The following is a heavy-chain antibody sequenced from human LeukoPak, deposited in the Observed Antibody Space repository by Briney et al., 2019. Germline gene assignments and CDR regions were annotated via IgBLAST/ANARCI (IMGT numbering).Heavy chain of an antibody. CDR2: IYRSGST. CDR1: GYSISSGYY. Sequence: SETLSLTCTVSGYSISSGYYWGWIRQPPGKGLEWIGSIYRSGSTYYNPSLKSRVTISVDTSKNQFSLKLSSVTAADTAVYYCARGIFGVAMSALYMDVWGKGTTVTVSS. D-gene: IGHD3-3*02. J-gene: IGHJ6*03. CDR3: ARGIFGVAMSALYMDV. V-gene: IGHV4-38-2*02.